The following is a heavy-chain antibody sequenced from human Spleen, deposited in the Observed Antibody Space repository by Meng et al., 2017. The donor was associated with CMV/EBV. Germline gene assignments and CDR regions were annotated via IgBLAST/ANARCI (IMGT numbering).Heavy chain of an antibody. CDR1: GYTFTDYY. Sequence: SVKVSCKASGYTFTDYYVHWVRQAPGQGLEWMGWIDPNSGDTDLVQRFQGRVTMTSDMSINTAYMELTRLQSDDTAIYYCARGGPARGELPLYGGQGTLVTVSS. J-gene: IGHJ4*02. V-gene: IGHV1-2*02. CDR3: ARGGPARGELPLY. CDR2: IDPNSGDT. D-gene: IGHD3-10*01.